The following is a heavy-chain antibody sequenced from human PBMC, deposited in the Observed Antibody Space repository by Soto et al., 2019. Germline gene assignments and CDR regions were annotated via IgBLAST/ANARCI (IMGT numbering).Heavy chain of an antibody. CDR3: ARVGFRELVDNWFDP. Sequence: SETLSLTCTVSGGSISSGDYYWSWIRQPPGKGLEWIGYIYYSGSTYYNPSLKSRVTISVDTSKNQFSLKLSSVTAAATAVYYCARVGFRELVDNWFDPWGQGTLVTVSS. D-gene: IGHD3-10*01. CDR2: IYYSGST. CDR1: GGSISSGDYY. J-gene: IGHJ5*02. V-gene: IGHV4-30-4*01.